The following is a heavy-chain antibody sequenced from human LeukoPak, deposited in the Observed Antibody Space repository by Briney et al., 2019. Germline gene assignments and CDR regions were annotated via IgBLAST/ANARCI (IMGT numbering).Heavy chain of an antibody. Sequence: SVTLSLTCTVSSGSISSASYYWGWIRQPPGMGLEWIGSMYYSGSTYYNPSLKSRVTISVDTSKSQFSLKLSSVTAADTAVYYCAREMRSPRGGFDYWDQGTLVTVSS. CDR1: SGSISSASYY. D-gene: IGHD3-10*01. J-gene: IGHJ4*02. CDR3: AREMRSPRGGFDY. CDR2: MYYSGST. V-gene: IGHV4-39*07.